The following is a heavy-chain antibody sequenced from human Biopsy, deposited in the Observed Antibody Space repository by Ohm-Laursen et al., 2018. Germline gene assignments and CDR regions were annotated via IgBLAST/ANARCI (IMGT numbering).Heavy chain of an antibody. D-gene: IGHD4-17*01. CDR2: INTSGGST. CDR3: AKPADSYGSEFYFDY. V-gene: IGHV3-23*01. CDR1: GFTFSSSA. Sequence: SLRLSCSAPGFTFSSSAMPWVRPAPGKGLEWVSVINTSGGSTHYAVSVKGRFTISRDNSKNTLYLRMNSLRAEDTAVYYCAKPADSYGSEFYFDYWGQGTLVTVSS. J-gene: IGHJ4*02.